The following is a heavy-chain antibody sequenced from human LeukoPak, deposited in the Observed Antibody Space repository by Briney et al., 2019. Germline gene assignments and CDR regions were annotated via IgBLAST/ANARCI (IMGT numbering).Heavy chain of an antibody. Sequence: ASVKVSCKASGYTFTSYDINWVRQATGQGLEWMGWMNPNSGNTGYAQKFQGRVTMTRNTSISTAYMELSSLRSEDTAVYYCARGLRVIGFWRYYYYYYMDVWGKGTTVTISS. V-gene: IGHV1-8*01. CDR2: MNPNSGNT. J-gene: IGHJ6*03. D-gene: IGHD3-22*01. CDR1: GYTFTSYD. CDR3: ARGLRVIGFWRYYYYYYMDV.